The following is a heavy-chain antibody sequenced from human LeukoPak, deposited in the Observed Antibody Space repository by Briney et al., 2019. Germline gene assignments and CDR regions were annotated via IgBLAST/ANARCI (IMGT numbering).Heavy chain of an antibody. CDR3: ARAFSVVPAASRWFDP. CDR1: GYTFTSYG. V-gene: IGHV1-18*01. CDR2: ISAYNGNT. D-gene: IGHD2-2*01. J-gene: IGHJ5*02. Sequence: ASVKVPCKASGYTFTSYGISWVRQAPGQGLEWMGWISAYNGNTNYAQKLQGRVTMTTDTSTSTAYMELRSLRSDDTAVYYCARAFSVVPAASRWFDPWGQGTLVTVSS.